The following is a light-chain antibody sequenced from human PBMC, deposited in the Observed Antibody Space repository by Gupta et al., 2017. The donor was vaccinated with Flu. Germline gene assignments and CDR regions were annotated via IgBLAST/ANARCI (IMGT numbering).Light chain of an antibody. CDR2: RNN. V-gene: IGLV1-47*01. J-gene: IGLJ3*02. CDR3: GAWDDSLSVWV. CDR1: SSNIVKNS. Sequence: QSVLPQAPSASVTPGQRVTISCSGSSSNIVKNSAYWYQQLPGTAPKVLIYRNNQRPSGVPDRFSGAKSGTSAALAISGLRSEDEADYYCGAWDDSLSVWVFGGGTKLTVL.